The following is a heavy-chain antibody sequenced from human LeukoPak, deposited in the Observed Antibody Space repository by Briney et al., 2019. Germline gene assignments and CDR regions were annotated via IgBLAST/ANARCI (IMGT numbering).Heavy chain of an antibody. Sequence: SVNVSCKASGFTFSSSVLHWVRQARGRRLEWIGWLVVGSGYTSYAQSFQGRVTLTSDMSTSTSFMELNSLRDEDTAVYYCAAELAVGRGCFDYWGQGALLTDSS. CDR2: LVVGSGYT. CDR1: GFTFSSSV. J-gene: IGHJ4*02. D-gene: IGHD1-1*01. CDR3: AAELAVGRGCFDY. V-gene: IGHV1-58*01.